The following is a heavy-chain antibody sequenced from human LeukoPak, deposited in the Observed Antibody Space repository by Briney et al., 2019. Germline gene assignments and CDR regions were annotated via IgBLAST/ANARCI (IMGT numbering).Heavy chain of an antibody. CDR2: IFYSGST. D-gene: IGHD6-13*01. V-gene: IGHV4-39*07. CDR3: ARAVIAAAGILNAFDI. J-gene: IGHJ3*02. CDR1: GGSISTSSYY. Sequence: SETLSLTCTVSGGSISTSSYYWGWIRQPPGKGLEWIGNIFYSGSTYYSPSLKSRVTISVDTSKNQFSLKLSSVTAADTAVYYCARAVIAAAGILNAFDIWGQGTMVTVSS.